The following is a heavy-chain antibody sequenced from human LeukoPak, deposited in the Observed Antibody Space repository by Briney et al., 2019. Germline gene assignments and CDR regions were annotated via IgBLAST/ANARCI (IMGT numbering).Heavy chain of an antibody. CDR2: ISAYNGNT. Sequence: ASVKVSCKASGYTFTSYGISWVRQAPGQGLEWMGWISAYNGNTNYAQKLQGRVTMTTDTSTSTAYMELRSLRSDDTAVYYCARVYNTYYDFWSGHIYYMDVWGKGTTATVSS. J-gene: IGHJ6*03. CDR3: ARVYNTYYDFWSGHIYYMDV. CDR1: GYTFTSYG. D-gene: IGHD3-3*01. V-gene: IGHV1-18*01.